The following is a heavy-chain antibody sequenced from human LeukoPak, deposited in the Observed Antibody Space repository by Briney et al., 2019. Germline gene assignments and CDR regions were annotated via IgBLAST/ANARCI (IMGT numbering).Heavy chain of an antibody. CDR1: DFSISNDW. V-gene: IGHV3-15*01. CDR3: TLIQGWGSGSYYRDY. J-gene: IGHJ4*02. CDR2: VKSKRAGETT. Sequence: GGSLRLSCEASDFSISNDWRSWVRQAPGKGLEWVARVKSKRAGETTDYAAPVKGRFTISRDDSKNTLYLQMNSLKIEDTAVYFCTLIQGWGSGSYYRDYWGQGTLVTVSS. D-gene: IGHD3-10*01.